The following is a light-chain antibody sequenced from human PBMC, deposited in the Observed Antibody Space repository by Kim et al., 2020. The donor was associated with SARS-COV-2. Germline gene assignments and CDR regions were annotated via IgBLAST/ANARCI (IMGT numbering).Light chain of an antibody. Sequence: VALGQTVRITGQGDSLRSYYATWYQQKPGQAPVVVIYGKNNRPSGIPDRFSGSSSGNTASLTITGTQAGDEAGYFCNSRDSNDNVVFGGGTQLTVL. V-gene: IGLV3-19*01. CDR1: SLRSYY. J-gene: IGLJ2*01. CDR2: GKN. CDR3: NSRDSNDNVV.